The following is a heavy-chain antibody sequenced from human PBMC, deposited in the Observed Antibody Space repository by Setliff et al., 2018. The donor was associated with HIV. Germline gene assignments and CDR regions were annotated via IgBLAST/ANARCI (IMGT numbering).Heavy chain of an antibody. Sequence: GASVKVSCVASGFTFSNYWMSWVRQAPGKGLEWVANIKQDGSAKFYVDSVEGRFTISRDNAQNSLYLQMNSLRAEDTDVYYCVRRGGGYEDSSGYLWAHDYWGQGTLVTVSS. V-gene: IGHV3-7*01. CDR1: GFTFSNYW. D-gene: IGHD3-22*01. J-gene: IGHJ4*02. CDR3: VRRGGGYEDSSGYLWAHDY. CDR2: IKQDGSAK.